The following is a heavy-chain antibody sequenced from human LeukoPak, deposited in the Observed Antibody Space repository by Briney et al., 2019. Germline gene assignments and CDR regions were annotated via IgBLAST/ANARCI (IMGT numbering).Heavy chain of an antibody. CDR3: ARNHRRGFVVVPAASDY. V-gene: IGHV4-39*07. J-gene: IGHJ4*02. CDR2: IYYSGST. CDR1: GGSISSGGYY. Sequence: SQTLSLTCTVSGGSISSGGYYWGWIRQPPGKGLEWIGSIYYSGSTYYNPSLKSRVTISVDTSKNQFSLKLSSVTAADTAVYYCARNHRRGFVVVPAASDYWGQGTLVTVSS. D-gene: IGHD2-2*01.